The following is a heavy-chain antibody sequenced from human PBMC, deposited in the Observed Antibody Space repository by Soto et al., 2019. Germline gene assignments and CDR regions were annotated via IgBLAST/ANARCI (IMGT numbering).Heavy chain of an antibody. V-gene: IGHV1-69*06. Sequence: SVKVSCKASGGTFSSYAISCVRQAPGQGLEWMGGIIPIFGTANYAQKFQGRVTITADKSTSTAYMELSSLRSEDTAVYYCARGGKGYSGSYAIDYWGQGTLVTVYS. CDR2: IIPIFGTA. CDR3: ARGGKGYSGSYAIDY. CDR1: GGTFSSYA. J-gene: IGHJ4*02. D-gene: IGHD1-26*01.